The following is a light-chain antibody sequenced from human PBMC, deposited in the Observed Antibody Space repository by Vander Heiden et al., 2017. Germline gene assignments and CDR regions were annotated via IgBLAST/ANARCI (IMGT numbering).Light chain of an antibody. CDR1: SSIIASNT. Sequence: QSVLPPPPSASSTPGQRDTNSCYGRSSIIASNTVPWYQPLQGTAPKLLSYSNNQRPSGVPDRFSGSKSDTSASWAISGLQSEDEDDYYCAAWDDSLIRVFGGGTKLTVL. CDR2: SNN. J-gene: IGLJ3*02. CDR3: AAWDDSLIRV. V-gene: IGLV1-44*01.